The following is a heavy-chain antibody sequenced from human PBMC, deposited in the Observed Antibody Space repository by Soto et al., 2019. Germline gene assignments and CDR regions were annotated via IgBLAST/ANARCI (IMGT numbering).Heavy chain of an antibody. V-gene: IGHV3-9*01. CDR2: ISWNSGSI. D-gene: IGHD3-10*01. J-gene: IGHJ4*02. CDR3: AIHVGEDHAFDY. CDR1: GFTFDDYA. Sequence: GGSLRLSCAASGFTFDDYAMHWVRQAPGKGLEWVSGISWNSGSIGYADSVKGRFTISRDNAKNSLYLQMNSLRAEDTALYYCAIHVGEDHAFDYWGQGTLVTVSS.